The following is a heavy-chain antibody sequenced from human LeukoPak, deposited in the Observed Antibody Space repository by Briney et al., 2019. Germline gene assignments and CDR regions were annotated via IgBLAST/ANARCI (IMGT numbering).Heavy chain of an antibody. CDR3: GVGSSPIVVVITAVIY. J-gene: IGHJ4*02. V-gene: IGHV1-2*02. CDR1: GYTFTGYY. CDR2: INPNSGGT. Sequence: GASVKVSCKASGYTFTGYYMHWVRQAPGQGLEWMGWINPNSGGTNYAQKFQGRVTMTRDTSISTAYMELSRLRSDDTAVYYCGVGSSPIVVVITAVIYWGQGTLVTVSS. D-gene: IGHD3-22*01.